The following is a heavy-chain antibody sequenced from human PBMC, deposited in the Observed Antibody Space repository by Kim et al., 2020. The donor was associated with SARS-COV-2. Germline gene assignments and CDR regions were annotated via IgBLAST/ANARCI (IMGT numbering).Heavy chain of an antibody. V-gene: IGHV3-48*02. J-gene: IGHJ6*02. D-gene: IGHD6-13*01. Sequence: FTISRDNAKNSLYLQMNSLRDEDTAVYYCARETSKQQLVSYYYYYGMDVWGQGTTVTVSS. CDR3: ARETSKQQLVSYYYYYGMDV.